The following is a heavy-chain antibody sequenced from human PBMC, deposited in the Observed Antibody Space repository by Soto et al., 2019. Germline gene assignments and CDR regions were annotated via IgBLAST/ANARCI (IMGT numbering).Heavy chain of an antibody. Sequence: RASVKVSCKAPGGTFSSYAISWVRQAPGQGLEWMGGIIPIFGTANYAQKFQGRVTITANKSTSTAYMELSSLRSEDTAVYYCARRGYSSGWPFDYWGQGTLVTVSS. J-gene: IGHJ4*02. CDR2: IIPIFGTA. V-gene: IGHV1-69*06. CDR1: GGTFSSYA. CDR3: ARRGYSSGWPFDY. D-gene: IGHD6-19*01.